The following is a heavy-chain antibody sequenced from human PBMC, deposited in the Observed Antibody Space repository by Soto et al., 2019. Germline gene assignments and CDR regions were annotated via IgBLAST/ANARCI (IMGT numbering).Heavy chain of an antibody. CDR3: ARSGISSSPRGSFDY. D-gene: IGHD6-6*01. V-gene: IGHV3-30-3*01. Sequence: GSLRLSCAASGFTFSSYAMHWVRQAPGKGLEWVAVISYDGSNKYYADSVKGRFTISRDNSKNTLYLQMNSLRAEDTAVYYCARSGISSSPRGSFDYWGQGTLVTVSS. CDR2: ISYDGSNK. J-gene: IGHJ4*02. CDR1: GFTFSSYA.